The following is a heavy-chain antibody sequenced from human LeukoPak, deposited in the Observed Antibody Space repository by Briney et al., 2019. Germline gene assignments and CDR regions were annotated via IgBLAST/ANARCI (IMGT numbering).Heavy chain of an antibody. V-gene: IGHV4-34*01. CDR1: GGSFSGYY. Sequence: SETLSLTCAVYGGSFSGYYWSWIRQPPGKGLEWIGEINHSGSTNYNSSLKSRVTISVDTSKNQFSLKLSSVTAADTAVYYCASSCSSTSCYLGTPPGRGYYMDVWGKGTTVTVSS. CDR2: INHSGST. J-gene: IGHJ6*03. CDR3: ASSCSSTSCYLGTPPGRGYYMDV. D-gene: IGHD2-2*01.